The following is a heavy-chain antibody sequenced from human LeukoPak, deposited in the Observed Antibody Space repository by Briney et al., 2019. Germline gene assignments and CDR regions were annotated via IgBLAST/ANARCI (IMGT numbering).Heavy chain of an antibody. D-gene: IGHD5-18*01. V-gene: IGHV4-34*01. Sequence: SETLSLTCTVSGGSISSYYWSWIRQPPGKGLEWIGEINHSGSTNYNPSLKSRVTISVDTSKNQFSLKLSSVTAADTAVYYCARVGIQLWEEGYFDYWGQGTLVTVSS. CDR1: GGSISSYY. CDR2: INHSGST. J-gene: IGHJ4*02. CDR3: ARVGIQLWEEGYFDY.